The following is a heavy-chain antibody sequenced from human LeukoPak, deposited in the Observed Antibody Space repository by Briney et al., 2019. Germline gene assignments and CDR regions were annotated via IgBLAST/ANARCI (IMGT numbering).Heavy chain of an antibody. J-gene: IGHJ4*02. D-gene: IGHD5-12*01. CDR2: INQEGSEK. V-gene: IGHV3-7*01. Sequence: PGGSLSLFCAASGFTFSGYWMTWVRQATGKGLEWVANINQEGSEKFCVDSVKGLFYISKHIDKHSLYVHMQSVRTDDTAVYDCARDPGWLLLDYWGQGTLVTVSS. CDR3: ARDPGWLLLDY. CDR1: GFTFSGYW.